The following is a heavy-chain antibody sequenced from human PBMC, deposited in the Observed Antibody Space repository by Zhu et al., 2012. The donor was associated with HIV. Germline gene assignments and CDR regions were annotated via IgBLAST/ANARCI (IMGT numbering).Heavy chain of an antibody. Sequence: EVQLVESGGGLVQPGGPLRLSCAASGFTFTSYWMHWVRQAPGKGLVWVARTNEHGSWTDHADSVKGRFTISRDNAKNTLYLQMNSLRAEDTAVYYCARDVGGSGSYWGQGTLVTVSS. CDR3: ARDVGGSGSY. J-gene: IGHJ4*02. D-gene: IGHD3-10*01. CDR1: GFTFTSYW. V-gene: IGHV3-74*01. CDR2: TNEHGSWT.